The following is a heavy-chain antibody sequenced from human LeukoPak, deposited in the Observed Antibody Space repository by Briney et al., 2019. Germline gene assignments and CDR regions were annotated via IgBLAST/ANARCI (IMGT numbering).Heavy chain of an antibody. Sequence: GGSLRLSCAASGFTFSYYGMHWVRQAPGKGLEWVAFIRYDETNTYYADSVKGRFTISRDSSKSTLYLQMNSLRAEDTAVYYCAKIGADRGSGYYYYYMDVWGKGTTVTVSS. V-gene: IGHV3-30*02. CDR2: IRYDETNT. J-gene: IGHJ6*03. D-gene: IGHD6-25*01. CDR3: AKIGADRGSGYYYYYMDV. CDR1: GFTFSYYG.